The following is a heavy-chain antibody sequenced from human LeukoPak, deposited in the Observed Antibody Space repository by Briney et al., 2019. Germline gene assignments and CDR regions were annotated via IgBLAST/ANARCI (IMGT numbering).Heavy chain of an antibody. V-gene: IGHV4-30-4*01. D-gene: IGHD5-18*01. CDR3: AREPQGYSYGTGDY. CDR2: IYYSGST. Sequence: PSQTLSLTCTVSGGSISSGDYYWSWIRQPPGKGLEWIGYIYYSGSTYYNPSLKSRVTISVDTSKNQFSLKLSSVTAADTAVYYCAREPQGYSYGTGDYWGQGTLVTVSS. J-gene: IGHJ4*02. CDR1: GGSISSGDYY.